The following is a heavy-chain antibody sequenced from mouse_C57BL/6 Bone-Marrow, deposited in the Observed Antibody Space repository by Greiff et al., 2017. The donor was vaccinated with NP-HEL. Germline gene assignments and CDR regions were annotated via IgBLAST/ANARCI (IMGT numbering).Heavy chain of an antibody. Sequence: VQLQQPGAELVMPGASVKLSCKASGYTFTSYWMHWVKQRPGQGLEWIGEIDPSDSYTNYNQKFKGKSTLTVDKSSSTAYMQLSSLTSEDSAVYYCARARAYYSNYDFAYWGQGTLVTVSA. D-gene: IGHD2-5*01. CDR3: ARARAYYSNYDFAY. J-gene: IGHJ3*01. V-gene: IGHV1-69*01. CDR2: IDPSDSYT. CDR1: GYTFTSYW.